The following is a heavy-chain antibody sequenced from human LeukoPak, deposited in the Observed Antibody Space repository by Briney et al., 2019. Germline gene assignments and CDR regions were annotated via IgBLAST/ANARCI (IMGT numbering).Heavy chain of an antibody. CDR2: ISGSGGST. CDR1: GFIFTSYA. Sequence: PGGSLRLSCAASGFIFTSYAMTWVCQAPGKGLEWVAAISGSGGSTYYADSVKGRFTISRDSSKNTLYLQMNSLRADDTAVYYCAKGGAAVAKGKYYFDYWGQGTLVTVSS. CDR3: AKGGAAVAKGKYYFDY. V-gene: IGHV3-23*01. D-gene: IGHD6-13*01. J-gene: IGHJ4*02.